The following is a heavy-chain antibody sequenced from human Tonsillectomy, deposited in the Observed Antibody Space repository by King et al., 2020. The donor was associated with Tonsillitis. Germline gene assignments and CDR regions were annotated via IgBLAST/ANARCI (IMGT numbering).Heavy chain of an antibody. V-gene: IGHV4-61*02. CDR3: ARASAREDAFDI. J-gene: IGHJ3*02. CDR2: ISPRGST. Sequence: VQLQESGPGLVKPSQTLSLTCTVSGGSISSGSYYWSWIRQPAGKGLEWIGRISPRGSTNYNPSLKSLVTLSVDTSKNQFSLKVDSVTAADTAVYYCARASAREDAFDIWGQGTMVTVSS. CDR1: GGSISSGSYY.